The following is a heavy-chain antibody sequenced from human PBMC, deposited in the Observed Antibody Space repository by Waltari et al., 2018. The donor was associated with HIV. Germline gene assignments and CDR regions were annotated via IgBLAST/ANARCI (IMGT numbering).Heavy chain of an antibody. CDR1: GFSFGDYS. CDR3: TKAVADFYYFDY. CDR2: IRSKAYGGTT. J-gene: IGHJ4*02. Sequence: EVQLVESGGGLVQPGRSLRLSCAASGFSFGDYSMSWVRQAPGKGLEWVGFIRSKAYGGTTEYAASVKGRFTISRDDSKSIAYLQMNSLKTEDTAVYYCTKAVADFYYFDYWGQGTRVTVSS. D-gene: IGHD6-19*01. V-gene: IGHV3-49*04.